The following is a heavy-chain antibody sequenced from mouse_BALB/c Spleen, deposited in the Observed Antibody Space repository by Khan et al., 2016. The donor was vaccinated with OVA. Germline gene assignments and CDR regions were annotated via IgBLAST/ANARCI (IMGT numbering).Heavy chain of an antibody. CDR2: VSSLAYNF. Sequence: EVELVESGGGLVQPGGSRKLSCAASGFTFSDYGMAWVRQAPGKGPEWVAFVSSLAYNFYYADTVTGRFTISRENAKNTLSLEMSSLRSEDTARYYCARGGKGGFAYWGQGTLVTVSA. J-gene: IGHJ3*01. V-gene: IGHV5-15*02. CDR1: GFTFSDYG. CDR3: ARGGKGGFAY.